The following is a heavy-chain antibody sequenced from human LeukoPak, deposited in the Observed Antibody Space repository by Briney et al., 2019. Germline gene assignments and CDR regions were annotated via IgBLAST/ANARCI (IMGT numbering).Heavy chain of an antibody. J-gene: IGHJ4*02. Sequence: PGGSLRLSCAASGFAFSSYNMNWVRQAPGKGLEWVSYISSGSDTIFYADSVKGRFTISRDNAKNSLYLQMNSLRAEDTAVYYCARDLLRELRDYWGQGTLVTVSS. V-gene: IGHV3-48*01. D-gene: IGHD1-26*01. CDR2: ISSGSDTI. CDR1: GFAFSSYN. CDR3: ARDLLRELRDY.